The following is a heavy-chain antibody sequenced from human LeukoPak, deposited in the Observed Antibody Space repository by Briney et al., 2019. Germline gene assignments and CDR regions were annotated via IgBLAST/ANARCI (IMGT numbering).Heavy chain of an antibody. CDR2: ISDSGGST. CDR3: AKGLVVPAARFDP. CDR1: GFTVTDYA. V-gene: IGHV3-23*01. Sequence: PGGSLRLSCAASGFTVTDYALSWVRQAPGKGLEWVSVISDSGGSTYYADSVKGRFTISRDNSKNTLYLQMNSLRAEDTAVYYCAKGLVVPAARFDPWGQGTLVTVSS. J-gene: IGHJ5*02. D-gene: IGHD2-2*01.